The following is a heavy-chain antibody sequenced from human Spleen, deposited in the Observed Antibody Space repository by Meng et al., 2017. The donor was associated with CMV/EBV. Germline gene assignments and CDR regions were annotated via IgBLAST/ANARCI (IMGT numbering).Heavy chain of an antibody. CDR3: ARDKSEHESYYSGMDV. Sequence: GGSLRLSCAASGFTFSSYEMNWVRQAPGKGLEWVSSISSSGTYTYYADSVKGRFTVSRDNAKNSLYLQINSLRADDTGVYYCARDKSEHESYYSGMDVWGQGTTVTVSS. V-gene: IGHV3-21*01. J-gene: IGHJ6*02. CDR2: ISSSGTYT. CDR1: GFTFSSYE.